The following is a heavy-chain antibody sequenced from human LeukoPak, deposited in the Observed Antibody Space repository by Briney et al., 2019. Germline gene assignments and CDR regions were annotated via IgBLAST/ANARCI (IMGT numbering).Heavy chain of an antibody. CDR1: GGSISSSSYY. Sequence: PSETLSLTCTVSGGSISSSSYYWGWIRQPPGKGLEWIGSIYYSGSTYYNPSLKSRVTISVDTSKNQFSLKLSSVTAADTAVYYCARVGFLEWLLYSTWFDPWGQGTLVTVSS. CDR3: ARVGFLEWLLYSTWFDP. CDR2: IYYSGST. J-gene: IGHJ5*02. V-gene: IGHV4-39*07. D-gene: IGHD3-3*01.